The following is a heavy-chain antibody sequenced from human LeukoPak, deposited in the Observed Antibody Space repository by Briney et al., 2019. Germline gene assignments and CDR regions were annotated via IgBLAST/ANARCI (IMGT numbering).Heavy chain of an antibody. D-gene: IGHD3-3*01. CDR2: ISSSSSYI. CDR1: GFTFSSYW. V-gene: IGHV3-21*06. Sequence: GGSLRLSCAASGFTFSSYWMHWVRQAPGKGLEWVSFISSSSSYIYYADSVKGRFTISRDNAKNSLYLQMNSLRAEDTAVYYCARVNDFWSGSYRVHYYYDMDVWGKGTTVTVSS. J-gene: IGHJ6*03. CDR3: ARVNDFWSGSYRVHYYYDMDV.